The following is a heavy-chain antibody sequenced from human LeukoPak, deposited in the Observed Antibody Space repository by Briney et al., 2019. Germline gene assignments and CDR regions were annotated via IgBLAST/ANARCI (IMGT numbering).Heavy chain of an antibody. CDR2: INNSAST. V-gene: IGHV4-34*01. CDR1: GGSFSGYY. Sequence: SETLSLTCAVYGGSFSGYYWSWIRQPPGKGLEWIGEINNSASTNYNPSLKSRVTISVDTSKNQFSLKLGSVTAADTAVYYCARVSIWFGESDAFDIWGQGTMVTVSS. J-gene: IGHJ3*02. D-gene: IGHD3-10*01. CDR3: ARVSIWFGESDAFDI.